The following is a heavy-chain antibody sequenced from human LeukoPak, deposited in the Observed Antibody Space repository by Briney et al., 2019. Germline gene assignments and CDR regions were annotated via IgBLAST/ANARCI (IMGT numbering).Heavy chain of an antibody. V-gene: IGHV4-59*01. CDR2: IYYSGST. CDR3: AREAYDSSGYYYWFDP. D-gene: IGHD3-22*01. CDR1: GGSISSYY. Sequence: SETLSLTCTVSGGSISSYYWSWIRQPPGKGLEWIGYIYYSGSTNYNPSLKSRVTISVDTSKNQFSLKLSSVTAADTAVYYCAREAYDSSGYYYWFDPWGQGTQVTVSS. J-gene: IGHJ5*02.